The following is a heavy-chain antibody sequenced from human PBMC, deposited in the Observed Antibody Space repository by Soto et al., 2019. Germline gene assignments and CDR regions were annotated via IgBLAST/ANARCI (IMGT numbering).Heavy chain of an antibody. CDR2: INAGNSNT. J-gene: IGHJ4*02. D-gene: IGHD5-18*01. V-gene: IGHV1-3*01. CDR1: GGTFISYA. CDR3: ARSRVRVQLWSFDY. Sequence: ASVKVSCKAYGGTFISYAMHWVRQAPGQRLEWMGWINAGNSNTKYSQKFQGRVTITRDTSASTAYMELSSLRSEDTAVYYCARSRVRVQLWSFDYWGQGTLVTVSS.